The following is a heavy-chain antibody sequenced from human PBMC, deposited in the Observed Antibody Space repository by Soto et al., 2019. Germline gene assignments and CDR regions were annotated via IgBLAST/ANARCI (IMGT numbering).Heavy chain of an antibody. D-gene: IGHD3-22*01. CDR2: INNDGST. V-gene: IGHV4-31*01. J-gene: IGHJ4*01. Sequence: SETLSLTCTVSGRFISNDGYHWSWVRQHPGKGLEWIGYINNDGSTYYNPSLKSQLTISVDTSENQFSLKLTSVTAADTAVYLCETLEAGASGRGYWGHGTLVTVS. CDR1: GRFISNDGYH. CDR3: ETLEAGASGRGY.